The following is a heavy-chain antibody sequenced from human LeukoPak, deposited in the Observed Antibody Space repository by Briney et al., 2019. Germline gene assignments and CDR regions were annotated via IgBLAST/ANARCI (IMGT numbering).Heavy chain of an antibody. CDR1: GYTFTGYY. V-gene: IGHV1-2*06. CDR2: INPDSGGT. Sequence: ASVKVSCKASGYTFTGYYMHWVRQATGQRLEWMGRINPDSGGTNYAQKFQGRVTMTRDTSISTAYMELSRLRSDDTAVYYCARDMADCSGGSCRPWGQGTLVTVSS. CDR3: ARDMADCSGGSCRP. J-gene: IGHJ5*02. D-gene: IGHD2-15*01.